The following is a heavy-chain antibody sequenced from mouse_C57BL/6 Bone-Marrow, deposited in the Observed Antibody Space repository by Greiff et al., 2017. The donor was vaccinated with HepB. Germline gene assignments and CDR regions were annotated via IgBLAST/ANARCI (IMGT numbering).Heavy chain of an antibody. CDR1: GYSITSGYD. CDR2: ISYSGST. V-gene: IGHV3-1*01. D-gene: IGHD1-1*01. Sequence: DVKLQESGPGMVKPSQSLSLTCTVTGYSITSGYDWHWIRHFPGNKLEWMGYISYSGSTNYNPSLKSRISITHDTSKNHFFLKLNSVTTEDTATYYCARDHYYGSSHWYFDVWGTGTTVTVSS. J-gene: IGHJ1*03. CDR3: ARDHYYGSSHWYFDV.